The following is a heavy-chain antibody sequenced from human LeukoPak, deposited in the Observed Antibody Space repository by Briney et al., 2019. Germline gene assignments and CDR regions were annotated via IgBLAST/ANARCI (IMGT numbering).Heavy chain of an antibody. V-gene: IGHV4-4*07. CDR3: ARAASLQYSSSGYDY. CDR2: MHSSGST. CDR1: GGSISGYY. D-gene: IGHD6-6*01. J-gene: IGHJ4*02. Sequence: SETLSLTCTVSGGSISGYYWTWIRQPAGRGLEWIGRMHSSGSTNYNASLKSRLTMSVDTSKNQFSLKLSSVTAADTAVYYCARAASLQYSSSGYDYWGQGTLVTVSS.